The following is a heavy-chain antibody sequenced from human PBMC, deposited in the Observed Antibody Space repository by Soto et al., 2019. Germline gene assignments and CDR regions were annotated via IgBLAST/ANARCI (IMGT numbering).Heavy chain of an antibody. J-gene: IGHJ4*02. Sequence: EVQLVESGGGLVQPGGSLRLSCAASGFNFRTYWMSWVRQAPGKGLEWVANIKEDGSDKYYVDSVKGRLTVSRDNAKNLLYLQLNSLRAEDTAVYYCAREGCSYGPKGAVFDHWGQGSLVTVSS. CDR1: GFNFRTYW. CDR2: IKEDGSDK. CDR3: AREGCSYGPKGAVFDH. D-gene: IGHD5-18*01. V-gene: IGHV3-7*03.